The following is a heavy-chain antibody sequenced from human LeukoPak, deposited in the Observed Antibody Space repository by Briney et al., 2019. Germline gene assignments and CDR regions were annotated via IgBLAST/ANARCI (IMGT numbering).Heavy chain of an antibody. CDR1: GYTLTELS. CDR3: ATKGPYGDYQHFQH. Sequence: ASVKVSCKVSGYTLTELSMHWVRQAPGKGLEWMGGFDPEDGETIYALKFQGRVTMTEDTSTDTAYMELSSLRSEDTAVYYCATKGPYGDYQHFQHWGQGTLVTVSS. CDR2: FDPEDGET. V-gene: IGHV1-24*01. D-gene: IGHD4-17*01. J-gene: IGHJ1*01.